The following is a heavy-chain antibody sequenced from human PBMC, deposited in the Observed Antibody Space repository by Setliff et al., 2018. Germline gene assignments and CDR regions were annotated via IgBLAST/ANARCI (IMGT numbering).Heavy chain of an antibody. Sequence: GGSLRLSCAASGFTFTTAWMTWVRQAPGKGLEWVGRIKSNVDGGTAHYAAPVEGRFTISRDDSKTALYLQMTNMDPVDTATYYCAAASNYYDYWGQGTLVTVSS. CDR1: GFTFTTAW. CDR2: IKSNVDGGTA. J-gene: IGHJ4*02. V-gene: IGHV3-15*01. CDR3: AAASNYYDY.